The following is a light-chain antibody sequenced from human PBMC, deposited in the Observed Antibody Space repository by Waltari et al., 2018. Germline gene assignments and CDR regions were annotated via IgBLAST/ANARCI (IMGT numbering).Light chain of an antibody. Sequence: QSALTQPASVSGSPGQSVTISCPGTSSDVGGYNYASWYQKHPGKAPKLMIFDLNNRPSGVSNRFSGSKSGNTASLTISGLQAEDEADYYCSSYTSSSTLLFGGGTKLTVL. V-gene: IGLV2-14*03. CDR3: SSYTSSSTLL. J-gene: IGLJ2*01. CDR2: DLN. CDR1: SSDVGGYNY.